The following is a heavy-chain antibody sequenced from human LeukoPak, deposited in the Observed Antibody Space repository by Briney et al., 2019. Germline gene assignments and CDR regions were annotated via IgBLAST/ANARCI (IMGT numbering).Heavy chain of an antibody. CDR1: GGSISSYY. CDR2: IYYSGST. J-gene: IGHJ6*02. D-gene: IGHD3-10*01. Sequence: SETLSLTCTVSGGSISSYYWSWIRQPPGKGLEWIGYIYYSGSTNYNPSLKSRVTISVDTSKNQFSLKLSSVTAADTAVYYCARDNSLYYGPTQVGHGYYYYGMDVWGQGTTVTVSS. CDR3: ARDNSLYYGPTQVGHGYYYYGMDV. V-gene: IGHV4-59*01.